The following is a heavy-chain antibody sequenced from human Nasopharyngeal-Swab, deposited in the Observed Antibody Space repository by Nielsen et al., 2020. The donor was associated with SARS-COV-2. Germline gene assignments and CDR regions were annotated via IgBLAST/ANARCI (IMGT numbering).Heavy chain of an antibody. V-gene: IGHV3-23*01. J-gene: IGHJ4*02. CDR1: GFPFSSYA. Sequence: GESLKISCAASGFPFSSYAMSWVRQAPGKGLEWVSAISGSGGSTYYADSVKGRFTISRDNSKNTLYLQMNSLRAEDTAVYYCAKATTSSYFDSWGQGTLVTVSS. CDR2: ISGSGGST. CDR3: AKATTSSYFDS. D-gene: IGHD2-2*01.